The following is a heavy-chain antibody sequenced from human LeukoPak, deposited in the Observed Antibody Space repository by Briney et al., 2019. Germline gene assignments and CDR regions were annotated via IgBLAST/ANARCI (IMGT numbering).Heavy chain of an antibody. J-gene: IGHJ1*01. V-gene: IGHV3-30-3*01. D-gene: IGHD6-13*01. Sequence: GRSLRLSCVASGFSFNTYAMHWVRQAPGKGLEWVSHISYDGNAIYYADSVKGRFSVSRDNSKNTLYLQMKSLRAEDTAVYYCARQGGSYSSSWSLHHWGRGTLVTVSS. CDR3: ARQGGSYSSSWSLHH. CDR1: GFSFNTYA. CDR2: ISYDGNAI.